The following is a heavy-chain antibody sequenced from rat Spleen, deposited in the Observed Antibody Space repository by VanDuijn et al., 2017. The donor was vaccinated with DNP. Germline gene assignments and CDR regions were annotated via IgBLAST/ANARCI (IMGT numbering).Heavy chain of an antibody. CDR1: GFTFSDYS. V-gene: IGHV5S10*01. CDR3: VTHGSISSTSTGAMDV. J-gene: IGHJ4*01. Sequence: EVQLVESGGGLMQPGRSLKLSCAASGFTFSDYSMAWVRQAPKKGLEWVATIVYDGSGSYYGDSVTGRFTISRDNAKNNLYLQRDNLRSEDTATYYCVTHGSISSTSTGAMDVWGQETSVTVSS. CDR2: IVYDGSGS. D-gene: IGHD1-5*01.